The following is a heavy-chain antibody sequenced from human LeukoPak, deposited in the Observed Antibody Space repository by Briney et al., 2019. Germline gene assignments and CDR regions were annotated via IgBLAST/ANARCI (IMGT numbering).Heavy chain of an antibody. CDR1: NGSISSHS. CDR3: ARLRPLLDQLLYFAFDS. Sequence: SETLSLTCSVSNGSISSHSWTWVRQPPGKGLEWIGHIHYSGSTNYNPSLKSRVTMSLDTSKHQFYLKLTSVTAADTAIFYCARLRPLLDQLLYFAFDSWGQGTLVTVSS. J-gene: IGHJ4*02. V-gene: IGHV4-59*11. D-gene: IGHD2-2*02. CDR2: IHYSGST.